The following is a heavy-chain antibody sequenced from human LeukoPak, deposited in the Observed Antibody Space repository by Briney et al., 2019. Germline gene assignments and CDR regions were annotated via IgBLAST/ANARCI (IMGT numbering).Heavy chain of an antibody. CDR2: IDHSGST. CDR1: GGSFSGYY. D-gene: IGHD3-3*01. J-gene: IGHJ6*03. CDR3: ARALGYDFWYYYYMDV. Sequence: PSETLSLTCAVSGGSFSGYYWTWIRQPPGKGLEWIGEIDHSGSTNYNPSLKSRVTISVDTSKNQFSLKLSSVTAADTAVYYCARALGYDFWYYYYMDVWGKGTTVTVSS. V-gene: IGHV4-34*01.